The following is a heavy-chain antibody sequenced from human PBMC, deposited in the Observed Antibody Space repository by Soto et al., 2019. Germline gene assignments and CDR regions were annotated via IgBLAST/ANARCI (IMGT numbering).Heavy chain of an antibody. V-gene: IGHV1-8*01. CDR1: GYPFTNYD. CDR2: MSPNSGNT. Sequence: QIQLVQSGAEVKKPGASVKVSCKTSGYPFTNYDINWVRQATGQGLEWMGYMSPNSGNTGYAQKFQGRVAMTSDTCISSAYMDLNSQTSQDTAVYYCVPWGRCGWDAGFYCDQGAQVTASS. J-gene: IGHJ4*02. D-gene: IGHD6-19*01. CDR3: VPWGRCGWDAGFY.